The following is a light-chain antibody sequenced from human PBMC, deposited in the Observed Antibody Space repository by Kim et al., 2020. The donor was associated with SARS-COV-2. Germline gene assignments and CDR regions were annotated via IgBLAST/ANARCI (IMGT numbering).Light chain of an antibody. J-gene: IGLJ2*01. CDR2: GNS. CDR1: SSNIGSGNH. V-gene: IGLV1-40*01. Sequence: VTSSSAGVSSNIGSGNHLHWYLQLHGTAPNLRTYGNSNRPSGFPDRFSGSKSVTSASQAITGLQAEEEADYYCQSYDSSLSGSVFGGGTQLTVL. CDR3: QSYDSSLSGSV.